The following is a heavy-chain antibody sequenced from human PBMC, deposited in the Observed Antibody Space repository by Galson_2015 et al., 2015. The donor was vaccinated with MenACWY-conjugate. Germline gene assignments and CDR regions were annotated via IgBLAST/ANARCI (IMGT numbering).Heavy chain of an antibody. CDR1: GFTFSSYS. CDR2: ISSSSSTM. V-gene: IGHV3-48*04. J-gene: IGHJ6*02. D-gene: IGHD6-13*01. Sequence: LRLSCAASGFTFSSYSMNWVRQAPGKGLEWVSYISSSSSTMYYADSVKGRLTISRDNAKNSVYLQMNSLRAEDTAVYHCVRHSGIAGTGTRRMDVWGQGTTVTVSS. CDR3: VRHSGIAGTGTRRMDV.